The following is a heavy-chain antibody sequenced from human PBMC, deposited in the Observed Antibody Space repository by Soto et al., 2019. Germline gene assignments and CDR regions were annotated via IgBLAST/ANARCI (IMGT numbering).Heavy chain of an antibody. D-gene: IGHD2-2*01. V-gene: IGHV4-59*01. J-gene: IGHJ6*03. CDR1: GGSISSYY. CDR2: IYYSGST. CDR3: ARVMGTLRSTYYDFYMDV. Sequence: PSETLSLTCTVSGGSISSYYWSWIRQPPGKGLEWIGYIYYSGSTNYNPSLKSRVTISVDTSKNQFSLKLSSLTAADTAVYYCARVMGTLRSTYYDFYMDVWGKGTTVTVSS.